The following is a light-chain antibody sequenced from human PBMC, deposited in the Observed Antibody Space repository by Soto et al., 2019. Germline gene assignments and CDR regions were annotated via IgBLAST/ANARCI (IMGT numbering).Light chain of an antibody. J-gene: IGKJ5*01. V-gene: IGKV1-39*01. CDR2: AS. CDR1: QSISTY. Sequence: DIQMTQSPSTLSASVGDRVTITCRASQSISTYVNWYQQKPGKAPKLLIYASSLQSGVPSRFSGSGSGANFTLTIRRLQAEDFSTYYCQQSYCTSSSFGQGTQVEIK. CDR3: QQSYCTSSS.